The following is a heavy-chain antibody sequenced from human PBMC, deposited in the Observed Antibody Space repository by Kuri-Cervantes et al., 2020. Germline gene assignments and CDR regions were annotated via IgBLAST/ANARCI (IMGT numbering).Heavy chain of an antibody. D-gene: IGHD2-21*01. V-gene: IGHV4-59*12. CDR2: IYYSGST. Sequence: SETLSLTCAVYGGSFSGYYWSWIRQPPGKGLEWIGYIYYSGSTNYNPSLKSRVTISIDTSKNQFSLKLNSVTAADTAVYHCARGTPLIRPGNWFDPWGQGTLVTVSS. CDR3: ARGTPLIRPGNWFDP. CDR1: GGSFSGYY. J-gene: IGHJ5*02.